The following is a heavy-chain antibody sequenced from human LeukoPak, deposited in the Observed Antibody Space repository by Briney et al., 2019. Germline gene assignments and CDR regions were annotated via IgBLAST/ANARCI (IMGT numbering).Heavy chain of an antibody. D-gene: IGHD2/OR15-2a*01. CDR3: VRDVIR. J-gene: IGHJ4*02. Sequence: GGSLRLSCAASGFIFNKYWMYWVSRAQGKGLGWVSYSNSDGRSTAYADSVKGRFTISRDNAKNTLYLQMNSPRAEDTAVYYCVRDVIRRGQGTLVTVSS. CDR2: SNSDGRST. CDR1: GFIFNKYW. V-gene: IGHV3-74*01.